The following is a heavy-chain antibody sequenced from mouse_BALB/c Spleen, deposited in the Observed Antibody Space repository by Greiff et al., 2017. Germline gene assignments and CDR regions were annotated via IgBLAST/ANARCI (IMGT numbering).Heavy chain of an antibody. J-gene: IGHJ4*01. CDR1: GFSLTGYG. CDR2: IWGDGST. Sequence: VQRVESGPGLVAPSQSLSITCTVSGFSLTGYGVNWVRQPPGKGLEWLGMIWGDGSTDYNSALKSRLSISKDNSKSQVFLKMNSLQTDDTARYYCARDSYDGGYAMDYWGQGTSVTVSS. D-gene: IGHD2-12*01. V-gene: IGHV2-6-7*01. CDR3: ARDSYDGGYAMDY.